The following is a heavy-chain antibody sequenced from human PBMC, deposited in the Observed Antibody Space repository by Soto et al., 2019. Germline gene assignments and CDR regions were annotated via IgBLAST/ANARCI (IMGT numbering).Heavy chain of an antibody. J-gene: IGHJ6*02. Sequence: ASVKVSCKASGGTFSSYAISWVRQAPGQGLEWMGGIIPIFGTANYAQKFQGRVTITADESTSTAYMELSSLRSEDTAVYYCASSMIVVVINSNGMDVWGQGTTVTVSS. V-gene: IGHV1-69*13. D-gene: IGHD3-22*01. CDR2: IIPIFGTA. CDR1: GGTFSSYA. CDR3: ASSMIVVVINSNGMDV.